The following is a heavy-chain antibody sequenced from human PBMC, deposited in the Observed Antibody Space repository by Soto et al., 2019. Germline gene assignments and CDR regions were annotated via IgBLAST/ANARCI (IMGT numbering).Heavy chain of an antibody. J-gene: IGHJ6*03. CDR1: GFTFSSYG. V-gene: IGHV3-33*01. Sequence: QVQLVESGGGVIQPGRSLRLSCAASGFTFSSYGMHWVRQAPGKGQEWVAVIWYDGSNKYYADSVKGRFTISRDNSKNTLYLQMNSLRAEDTAVYYCARGGLGYCSGGSCYYYYYMDVWGKGTTVTVSS. CDR2: IWYDGSNK. CDR3: ARGGLGYCSGGSCYYYYYMDV. D-gene: IGHD2-15*01.